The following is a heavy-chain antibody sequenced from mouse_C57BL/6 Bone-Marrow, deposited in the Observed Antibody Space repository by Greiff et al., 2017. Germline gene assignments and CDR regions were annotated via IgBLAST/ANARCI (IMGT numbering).Heavy chain of an antibody. Sequence: QVQLQQPGAELVKPGASVKLSCKASGYTFTSYWMHWVKQRPGRGLEWIGRIDPNSGGTKYNEKFKGKATLTVDKPSSTAYMQLSSLTSEDSAVYYCARRHYGSSPYWYFDVWGTGTTVTVSS. CDR2: IDPNSGGT. J-gene: IGHJ1*03. D-gene: IGHD1-1*01. CDR3: ARRHYGSSPYWYFDV. V-gene: IGHV1-72*01. CDR1: GYTFTSYW.